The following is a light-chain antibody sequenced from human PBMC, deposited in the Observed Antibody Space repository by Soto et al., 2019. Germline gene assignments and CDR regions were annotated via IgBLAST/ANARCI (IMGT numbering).Light chain of an antibody. CDR3: QQYGSSPIT. V-gene: IGKV3-20*01. CDR1: QSVSSSY. J-gene: IGKJ5*01. Sequence: EIVLTQSPGTLSLSPGERATLSCRASQSVSSSYLAWYQQKPGQAPRLLIYETYRRATGIPDRFSGSGSETDFSLTINRLEPEDFAVYFCQQYGSSPITFGQGTRLEI. CDR2: ETY.